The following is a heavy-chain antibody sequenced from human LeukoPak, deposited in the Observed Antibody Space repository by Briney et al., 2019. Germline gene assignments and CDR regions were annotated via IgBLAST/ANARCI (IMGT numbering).Heavy chain of an antibody. D-gene: IGHD3-10*01. Sequence: ASVKVSCKASGYTFTDYYIHWVRQAPGQGLEWMGWINPHIGGTNYAQKFQGRVTVTRDTSISTAYMELSRLRSDDTAVYYCARGRSVNYYGQDYWGQGTLVTVSP. CDR3: ARGRSVNYYGQDY. V-gene: IGHV1-2*02. J-gene: IGHJ4*02. CDR2: INPHIGGT. CDR1: GYTFTDYY.